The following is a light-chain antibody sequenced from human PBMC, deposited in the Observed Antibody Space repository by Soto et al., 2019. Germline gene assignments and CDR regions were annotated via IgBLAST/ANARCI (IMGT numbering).Light chain of an antibody. CDR2: EGS. Sequence: QSALTQPASVSGPPGQSITISCTGTSSDVGSYSLVSWYQHHPGKAPKLVIYEGSKRPSGISDHFSGSKSGKTASLTISGLQAEDEADYYCCSYAGNTTWVFGGGTKLTVL. V-gene: IGLV2-23*01. J-gene: IGLJ3*02. CDR1: SSDVGSYSL. CDR3: CSYAGNTTWV.